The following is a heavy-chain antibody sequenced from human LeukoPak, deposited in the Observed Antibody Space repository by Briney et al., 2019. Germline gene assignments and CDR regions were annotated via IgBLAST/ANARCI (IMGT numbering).Heavy chain of an antibody. CDR2: INPNSGGT. V-gene: IGHV1-2*02. CDR1: GYTFTGYY. J-gene: IGHJ5*02. CDR3: ARGSSTVTSSSTRFDP. Sequence: ASVKVSCKASGYTFTGYYMHWVRQAPGQGLEWMGWINPNSGGTNYAQKLQGRVTMTRDTSISTAYMELSRLRSDDTAVYYCARGSSTVTSSSTRFDPWGLGTLVTVSS. D-gene: IGHD1-1*01.